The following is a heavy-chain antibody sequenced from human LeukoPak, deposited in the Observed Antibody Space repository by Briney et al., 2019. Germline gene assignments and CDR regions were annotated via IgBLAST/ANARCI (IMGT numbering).Heavy chain of an antibody. J-gene: IGHJ6*03. CDR1: GGSISNYY. CDR2: IYSSGGS. CDR3: ARLPRRRYYYYYMDV. Sequence: SETLSLTCTVSGGSISNYYWTWIRQPPGKGLEWIAYIYSSGGSDSNPSLKRRLTISVDMSKNQISLKLSSVTAADTARYYCARLPRRRYYYYYMDVWGKGTAVTVSS. V-gene: IGHV4-4*09.